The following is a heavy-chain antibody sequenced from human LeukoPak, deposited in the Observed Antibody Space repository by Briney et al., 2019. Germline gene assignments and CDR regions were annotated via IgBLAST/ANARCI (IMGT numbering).Heavy chain of an antibody. CDR1: GFTVNSKY. V-gene: IGHV3-53*01. Sequence: GGSLRLSCAVSGFTVNSKYMTWVRQAPGKGLECVSVMYAGGDTYYADSVKGRFTISRDISKNTLYLQMNSLRAEDTAVYYCATQIPLLPGFGCSPKGRTWGQGTLVTVSS. CDR3: ATQIPLLPGFGCSPKGRT. D-gene: IGHD6-13*01. J-gene: IGHJ4*02. CDR2: MYAGGDT.